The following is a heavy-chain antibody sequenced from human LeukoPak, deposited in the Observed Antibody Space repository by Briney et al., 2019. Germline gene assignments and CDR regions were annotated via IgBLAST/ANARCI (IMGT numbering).Heavy chain of an antibody. V-gene: IGHV3-7*03. Sequence: GGSLRLSCAASGFMFSSNWMSWVRLAPGKGLEWVANIKEDGTETYYVDSVKGRFTISRDNAKNSLYLQMNSLRVEDTAFYYCAKDNRRHYTSGPNPDSLHWGQGALVTVSS. CDR2: IKEDGTET. J-gene: IGHJ4*02. CDR1: GFMFSSNW. D-gene: IGHD6-19*01. CDR3: AKDNRRHYTSGPNPDSLH.